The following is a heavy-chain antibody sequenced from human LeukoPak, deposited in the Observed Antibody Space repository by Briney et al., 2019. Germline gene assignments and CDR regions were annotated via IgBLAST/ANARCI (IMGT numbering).Heavy chain of an antibody. Sequence: GGSLRLSCAASGFTFSSYSMNWVRQAPGKGLEWVSSISSSSSYIYYADSVKGRFTISRDNAKNPLYLQMNSLRAEDMAVYYCARDWVYDSSGYYPLFDYWGQETLVTVSS. D-gene: IGHD3-22*01. CDR3: ARDWVYDSSGYYPLFDY. J-gene: IGHJ4*02. CDR1: GFTFSSYS. V-gene: IGHV3-21*01. CDR2: ISSSSSYI.